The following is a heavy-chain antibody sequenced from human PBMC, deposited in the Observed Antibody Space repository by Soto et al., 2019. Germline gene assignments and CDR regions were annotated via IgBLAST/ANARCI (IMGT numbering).Heavy chain of an antibody. D-gene: IGHD3-22*01. CDR1: GFTFSSYS. Sequence: RGSLRLSCAASGFTFSSYSMNWVRQAPGKGLEWVSSISSSSSYIYYADSVKGRFTISRDNAKNSLYLQMNSLRAEDTAVYYCARGIYESSGYRDGGYWGQGTLVTVSS. CDR2: ISSSSSYI. V-gene: IGHV3-21*01. CDR3: ARGIYESSGYRDGGY. J-gene: IGHJ4*02.